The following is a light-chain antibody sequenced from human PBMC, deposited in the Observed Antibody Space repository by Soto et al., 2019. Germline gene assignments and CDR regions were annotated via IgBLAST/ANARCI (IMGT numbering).Light chain of an antibody. CDR3: QHYNSYSEA. CDR1: QTISSW. V-gene: IGKV1-5*03. Sequence: DIQMTHSPSTLSGSVGDRATITCRASQTISSWLAWYQQKPGKAPKLLIYKASTLKSGVPSRFSGSGSGTEFTLTISSLQPDDFATYYCQHYNSYSEAFGQGTKVDIK. J-gene: IGKJ1*01. CDR2: KAS.